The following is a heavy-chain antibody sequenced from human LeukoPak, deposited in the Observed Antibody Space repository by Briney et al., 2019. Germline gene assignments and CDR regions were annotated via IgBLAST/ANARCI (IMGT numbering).Heavy chain of an antibody. CDR1: GGTFSSYA. D-gene: IGHD6-6*01. V-gene: IGHV1-69*13. Sequence: SVKVSCKASGGTFSSYAISWVRQAPGQGLEWMGGIIPIFGTANYAQKFQGRVTITADESTSTAYMELSSLRSEDTAVYYCARDIGSGSSFLHYGMDVWGQGTTVTVSS. CDR3: ARDIGSGSSFLHYGMDV. CDR2: IIPIFGTA. J-gene: IGHJ6*02.